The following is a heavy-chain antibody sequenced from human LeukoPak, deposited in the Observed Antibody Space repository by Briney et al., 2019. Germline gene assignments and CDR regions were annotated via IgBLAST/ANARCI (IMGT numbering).Heavy chain of an antibody. V-gene: IGHV3-9*01. CDR3: AKDMGPGDHYFDY. J-gene: IGHJ4*02. D-gene: IGHD3-10*01. CDR1: GFTFDDYA. Sequence: GGSLRLSCAASGFTFDDYAMHWVRQAPGKGLEWVSGISWNSGSIGYADSVKGRFTISRDNAKNSLYLQMNSLRAEDTALYCCAKDMGPGDHYFDYWGQGTLVTVSS. CDR2: ISWNSGSI.